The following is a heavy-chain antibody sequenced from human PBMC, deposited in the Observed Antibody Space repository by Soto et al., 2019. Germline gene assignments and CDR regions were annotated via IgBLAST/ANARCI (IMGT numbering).Heavy chain of an antibody. CDR1: GYTFTSYG. J-gene: IGHJ3*02. Sequence: GASVKVSCKASGYTFTSYGISWVRQAPGQGLEWMGWISAYNGNTNYAQKLQGRVTMTTDTSTSTAYMELRSLRSDDTAVYYCATSLKSGYGSSTSCYDAFDIWGQGTMVTVSS. CDR2: ISAYNGNT. D-gene: IGHD2-2*01. CDR3: ATSLKSGYGSSTSCYDAFDI. V-gene: IGHV1-18*01.